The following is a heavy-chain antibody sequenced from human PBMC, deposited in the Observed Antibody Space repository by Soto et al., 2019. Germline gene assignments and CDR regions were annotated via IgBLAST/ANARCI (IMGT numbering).Heavy chain of an antibody. D-gene: IGHD3-3*01. J-gene: IGHJ4*02. Sequence: ASVKVSCKVSGYALTELSMHWVRQAPGKGLEWMGGFDPDDGETIYAQKFQGRVTMTEDTSRDTAYMELSSLRSEDTAVYYCATDKGVSADYDFWSGPRTMGYWGQGTLVTVSS. CDR1: GYALTELS. V-gene: IGHV1-24*01. CDR3: ATDKGVSADYDFWSGPRTMGY. CDR2: FDPDDGET.